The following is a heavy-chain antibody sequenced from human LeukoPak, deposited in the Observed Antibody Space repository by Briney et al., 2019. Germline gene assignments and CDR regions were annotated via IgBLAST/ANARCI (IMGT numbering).Heavy chain of an antibody. CDR2: INHSGST. CDR3: ARGRSALGSPGYCSSTSCRYYYYGMDV. J-gene: IGHJ6*02. V-gene: IGHV4-34*01. CDR1: GGSFSGYY. Sequence: SETLSLTCAVYGGSFSGYYWSWIRQPPGKGLEWIGEINHSGSTNYNPSLKSRVTISVDTSKNQFSLKLSSVTAVDTAVYYCARGRSALGSPGYCSSTSCRYYYYGMDVWGQGTTVTVSS. D-gene: IGHD2-2*03.